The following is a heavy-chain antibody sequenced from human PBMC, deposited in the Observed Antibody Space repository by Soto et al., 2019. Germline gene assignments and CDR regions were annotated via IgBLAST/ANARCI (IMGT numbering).Heavy chain of an antibody. CDR2: IYYSVST. CDR1: GGSISSGVYY. CDR3: ASGRGNYVFLTGYYPRQYNWFDP. Sequence: SETLSLTCTVSGGSISSGVYYWSWIRQHPGKGLEWIGYIYYSVSTDYNPSLKSRVTISVDTSKNQFSLNLSSVTAADTAVYYCASGRGNYVFLTGYYPRQYNWFDPWGQGTLVTVSS. V-gene: IGHV4-31*03. J-gene: IGHJ5*02. D-gene: IGHD3-9*01.